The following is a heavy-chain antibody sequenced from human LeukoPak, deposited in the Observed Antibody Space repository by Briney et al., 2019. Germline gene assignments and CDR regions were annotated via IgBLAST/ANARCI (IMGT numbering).Heavy chain of an antibody. J-gene: IGHJ4*02. CDR3: ARDSVAAAGLSFDC. D-gene: IGHD6-13*01. CDR1: GYTFTDYY. Sequence: GASVTVSCKASGYTFTDYYIHWVRQAPGQGLEWMGWIRSSSGGTNYAQKFQGRVTMTRDTSISTAYMELSSLRSDDTAVYYCARDSVAAAGLSFDCWGQGTLVTVSS. V-gene: IGHV1-2*02. CDR2: IRSSSGGT.